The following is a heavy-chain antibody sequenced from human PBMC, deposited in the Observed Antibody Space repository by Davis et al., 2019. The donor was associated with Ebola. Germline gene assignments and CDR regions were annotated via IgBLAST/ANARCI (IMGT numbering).Heavy chain of an antibody. CDR1: GFTVSDYE. CDR2: IRSFTEYT. Sequence: GGSLRLSCAASGFTVSDYEMSWIRQAPGKGLEWVSYIRSFTEYTNYADSVKGRPTITRDNAKNSLYLQMNSLRAEDTAMYYCATVESGSFYYYYYYMDVWGSGTAVTVSS. D-gene: IGHD3-3*01. J-gene: IGHJ6*03. CDR3: ATVESGSFYYYYYYMDV. V-gene: IGHV3-11*03.